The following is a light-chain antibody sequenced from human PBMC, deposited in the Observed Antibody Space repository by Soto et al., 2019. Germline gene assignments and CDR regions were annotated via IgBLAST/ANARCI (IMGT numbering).Light chain of an antibody. CDR3: QQYGGVPYT. CDR2: GAS. J-gene: IGKJ2*01. CDR1: ESISRDY. V-gene: IGKV3-20*01. Sequence: EIVWTQSPGTLSLSPGQRATLSCRASESISRDYLAWYQQRLGQAPRLLIYGASSGATGIPDRCSGSGSGTDFTLTISRLEPEDFAIYDCQQYGGVPYTFGQGTKLEIK.